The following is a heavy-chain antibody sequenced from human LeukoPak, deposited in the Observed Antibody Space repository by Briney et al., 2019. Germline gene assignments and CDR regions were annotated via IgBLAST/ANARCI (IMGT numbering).Heavy chain of an antibody. CDR2: ISASGGST. V-gene: IGHV3-23*01. D-gene: IGHD6-13*01. Sequence: GGSLRLSCAAAGFTFSSYGMSWDRQAPGKGLEWASAISASGGSTYYADSVKGRFTTSRDNSKNTLYLQMNSLRAEDTAVYYCAKGGGTGYSSSWYSNWGQGTLVTVSS. CDR3: AKGGGTGYSSSWYSN. CDR1: GFTFSSYG. J-gene: IGHJ4*02.